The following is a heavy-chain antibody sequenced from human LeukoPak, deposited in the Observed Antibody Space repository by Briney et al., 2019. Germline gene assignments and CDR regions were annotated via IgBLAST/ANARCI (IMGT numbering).Heavy chain of an antibody. CDR1: GGFVSSGPYY. V-gene: IGHV4-61*01. Sequence: PSETLSLTCTVSGGFVSSGPYYWSWIRQPPGKGLEWIGYIYHSGNTNYNPSLKSRVTISVDRSRNQFSLKLSSVTAADTVVYYCARDGGSYSDIAEYFQHWGQGTLVTVSS. D-gene: IGHD4-17*01. CDR2: IYHSGNT. CDR3: ARDGGSYSDIAEYFQH. J-gene: IGHJ1*01.